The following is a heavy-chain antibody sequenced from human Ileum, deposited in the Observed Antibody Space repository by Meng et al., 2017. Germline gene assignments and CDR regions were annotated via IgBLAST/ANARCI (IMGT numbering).Heavy chain of an antibody. J-gene: IGHJ5*02. Sequence: QVQLQESGPGLVKPSQTLSLTCPVSVCSISSGDYYWSWIRQPPGKGLEWIGYIYYSGSTYYNPSLKSRVTISVDTSKNQFSLKLSSVTAADTAVYYCARENTIFGVVWGSWFDPWGQGTLVTVSS. CDR2: IYYSGST. D-gene: IGHD3-3*01. CDR3: ARENTIFGVVWGSWFDP. V-gene: IGHV4-30-4*01. CDR1: VCSISSGDYY.